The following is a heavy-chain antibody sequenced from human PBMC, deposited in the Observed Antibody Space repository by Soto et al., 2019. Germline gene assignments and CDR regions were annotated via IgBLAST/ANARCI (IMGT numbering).Heavy chain of an antibody. D-gene: IGHD2-2*01. J-gene: IGHJ3*02. CDR3: ARPYCSGTSCYSDRAFDI. CDR1: GYSFTTYW. V-gene: IGHV5-51*03. Sequence: EVQLVQSGAEVKKPGESLKISCKGSGYSFTTYWIGWVRQMPGKGPEWMGIIYPGDSDTRYSPSFQGQVTISADKSISTAYLQWSSLKASDTAMYYCARPYCSGTSCYSDRAFDIWGQGTMVTVSS. CDR2: IYPGDSDT.